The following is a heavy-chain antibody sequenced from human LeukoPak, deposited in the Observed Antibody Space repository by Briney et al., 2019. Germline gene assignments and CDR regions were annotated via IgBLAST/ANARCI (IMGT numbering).Heavy chain of an antibody. CDR2: IYYTGST. CDR3: ARHGNSYPFYYFDY. Sequence: PSETLSLTCTVSGGSITSSSYYWGWIRQPPGKGLEWIGSIYYTGSTFYNPSLKSRVTISVDTSKSQFSLKLSSVTAADTAVFYCARHGNSYPFYYFDYWGQGTLVTVSS. J-gene: IGHJ4*02. CDR1: GGSITSSSYY. V-gene: IGHV4-39*01. D-gene: IGHD5-18*01.